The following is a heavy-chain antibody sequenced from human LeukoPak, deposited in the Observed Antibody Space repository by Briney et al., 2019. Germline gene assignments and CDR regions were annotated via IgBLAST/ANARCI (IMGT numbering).Heavy chain of an antibody. J-gene: IGHJ1*01. V-gene: IGHV3-15*01. CDR1: GFTFSNAW. Sequence: GGSLRLSCAASGFTFSNAWMSWVRQAPGKGLEWVGRIKRKTDGGTTDYAAPVKGRFTISRDDSKNTLYLQMNSLKTEDTAVYYCTARYCRSTSCYGEYFQRWGQGTLVTVSS. CDR2: IKRKTDGGTT. CDR3: TARYCRSTSCYGEYFQR. D-gene: IGHD2-2*01.